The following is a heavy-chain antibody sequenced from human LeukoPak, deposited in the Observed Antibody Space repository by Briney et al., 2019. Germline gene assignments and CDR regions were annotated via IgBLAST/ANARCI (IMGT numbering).Heavy chain of an antibody. J-gene: IGHJ4*02. V-gene: IGHV1-46*01. Sequence: ASVKVSCKASGYTSTSYYMHWVRQAPGQGLEWMGIINPSGGSTSYAQKFQGGVTMTRDTSTSTVYMELSSLRSEDTAVYYCARGGDYYDSSGYYYDYWGQGTLVTVSS. D-gene: IGHD3-22*01. CDR2: INPSGGST. CDR3: ARGGDYYDSSGYYYDY. CDR1: GYTSTSYY.